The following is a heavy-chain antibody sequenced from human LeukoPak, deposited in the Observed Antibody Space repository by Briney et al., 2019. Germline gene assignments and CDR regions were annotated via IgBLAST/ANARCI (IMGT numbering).Heavy chain of an antibody. Sequence: SETLSLTCTVSGGSISSYYWSWIRQPAGKGLEWIGRIYTSGSTNYNPSLKSRVTMSVDTSKNQFSLKLSSVTAADTAVYYCAREGWSYLIRKNPYPYYFDYWGQGTLVTVSS. CDR3: AREGWSYLIRKNPYPYYFDY. CDR2: IYTSGST. V-gene: IGHV4-4*07. D-gene: IGHD1-26*01. J-gene: IGHJ4*02. CDR1: GGSISSYY.